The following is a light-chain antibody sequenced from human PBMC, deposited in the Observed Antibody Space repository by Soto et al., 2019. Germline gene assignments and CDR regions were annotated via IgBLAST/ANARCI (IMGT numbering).Light chain of an antibody. CDR2: EVS. Sequence: QSALTQPASVSGSPGQSITISCTGTSSDVGGYNYVSWYQQHPGKAPKLMIYEVSNRPSGVSNRFSGSKSVNTASLTISGLQAEDEADYYCRSYTRSSTRVFGGGTKLTVL. CDR1: SSDVGGYNY. V-gene: IGLV2-14*01. J-gene: IGLJ3*02. CDR3: RSYTRSSTRV.